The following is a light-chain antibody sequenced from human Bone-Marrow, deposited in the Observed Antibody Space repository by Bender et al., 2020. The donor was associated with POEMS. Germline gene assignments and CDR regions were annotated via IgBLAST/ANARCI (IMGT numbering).Light chain of an antibody. CDR2: EVS. J-gene: IGLJ2*01. V-gene: IGLV2-14*02. CDR1: SSDVGNYNL. Sequence: QSALTQPASVSGSPGQSITISCTGTSSDVGNYNLVSWYQQHPGKAPKLMIYEVSNRPSGVSNRFSGSKSGNTASLTISGLQAEDEADYYCSSYTRSSTLVFGGGTKLTVL. CDR3: SSYTRSSTLV.